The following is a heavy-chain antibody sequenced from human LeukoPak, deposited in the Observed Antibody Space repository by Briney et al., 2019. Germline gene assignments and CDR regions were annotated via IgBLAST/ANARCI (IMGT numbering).Heavy chain of an antibody. CDR2: INPKSGGT. Sequence: ASVKVSCKASGYTFTGYYMHWVRQAPGQGLEWMGRINPKSGGTNYTQKFQGRVTMTRDTSISTAYMELSRLRSDDTAVYYCARDLGSYPFDYWGQGTLVTVSS. J-gene: IGHJ4*02. CDR1: GYTFTGYY. D-gene: IGHD1-26*01. V-gene: IGHV1-2*06. CDR3: ARDLGSYPFDY.